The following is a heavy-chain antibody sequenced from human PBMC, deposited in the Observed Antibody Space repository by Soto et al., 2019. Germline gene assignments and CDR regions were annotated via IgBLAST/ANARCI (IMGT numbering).Heavy chain of an antibody. CDR1: GGSVSSGSYY. D-gene: IGHD2-15*01. CDR2: IYYSGST. CDR3: ARMGYCSGGSCYSSYYYGMDV. Sequence: QVQLQESGPGLVKPSETLSLTCTVSGGSVSSGSYYWSWIRQPPGKGLEWIGYIYYSGSTNYNPSLKSRVTISVHTSKNQFSLTLSSVTAADTAVYYCARMGYCSGGSCYSSYYYGMDVWGQGTTVTVSS. V-gene: IGHV4-61*01. J-gene: IGHJ6*02.